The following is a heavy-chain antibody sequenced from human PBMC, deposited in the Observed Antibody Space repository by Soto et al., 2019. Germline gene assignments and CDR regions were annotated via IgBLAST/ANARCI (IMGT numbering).Heavy chain of an antibody. D-gene: IGHD4-4*01. CDR2: ISYDGSKT. CDR3: ARDRDSSYFPPPYYFDS. CDR1: AFTFRSYT. Sequence: QVQLVESGGGVVQPGRSLILSCAASAFTFRSYTMHWVRQAPGKGLEWVATISYDGSKTNYADSVRGRFTISRDNSKSTLFLQMDSLRPEDTAVYSCARDRDSSYFPPPYYFDSWGQGTLVTVSS. V-gene: IGHV3-30*04. J-gene: IGHJ4*02.